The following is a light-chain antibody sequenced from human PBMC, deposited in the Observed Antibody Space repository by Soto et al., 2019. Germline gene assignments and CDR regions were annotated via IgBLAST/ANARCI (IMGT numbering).Light chain of an antibody. Sequence: QSVLTQPPSISGAPGQRVTISCTGASSNVGPGDAVHWYQHIPGTAPKLLIYDDNSRPSGVPDRFSASKSGTSASLAITGRLAEDEADYYCQSFDNGLIAYVFGTGTKLTVL. CDR1: SSNVGPGDA. CDR2: DDN. J-gene: IGLJ1*01. V-gene: IGLV1-40*01. CDR3: QSFDNGLIAYV.